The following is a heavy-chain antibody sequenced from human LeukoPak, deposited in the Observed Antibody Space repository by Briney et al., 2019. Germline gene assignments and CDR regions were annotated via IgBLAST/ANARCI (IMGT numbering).Heavy chain of an antibody. D-gene: IGHD2-15*01. CDR1: GFTFSSYW. CDR2: IKQDGSEK. V-gene: IGHV3-7*01. CDR3: ARERLGGVAVDYFDY. Sequence: GGSLRLSCAASGFTFSSYWMSWVRQAPGKGLEWVANIKQDGSEKYYVDSVKGRFTISRDNAKNSLYLQMNSLRAEDTAVYYCARERLGGVAVDYFDYWGQGTLVTVSS. J-gene: IGHJ4*02.